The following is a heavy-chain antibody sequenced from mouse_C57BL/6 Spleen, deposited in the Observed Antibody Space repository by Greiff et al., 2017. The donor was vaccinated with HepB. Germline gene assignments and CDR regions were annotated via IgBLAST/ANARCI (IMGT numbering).Heavy chain of an antibody. CDR3: ARYRCSSFYYYAMDY. CDR1: GYTFTDYN. J-gene: IGHJ4*01. CDR2: INPNNGGT. Sequence: EVQLQQSGPELVKPGASVKMSCKASGYTFTDYNMHWVKQSHGKSLEWIGYINPNNGGTSYNQKFKGKATLTVNKSSSTAYMELRSLTSEDSAVYYCARYRCSSFYYYAMDYWGQGTSVTVSS. V-gene: IGHV1-22*01. D-gene: IGHD1-1*01.